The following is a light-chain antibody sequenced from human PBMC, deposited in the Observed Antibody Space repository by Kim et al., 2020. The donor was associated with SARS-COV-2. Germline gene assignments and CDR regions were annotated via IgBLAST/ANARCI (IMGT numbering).Light chain of an antibody. CDR2: SNN. Sequence: QSVLTQPPSASGTPGQRVTISCSGSRSNIGSNAVNWYQQLPGTAPKLLIYSNNQRPSGVPDRFSGSRSGTSASLAISGLQSEDEADYYCAAWDDSLNVLFGTGTKVTVL. J-gene: IGLJ1*01. V-gene: IGLV1-44*01. CDR3: AAWDDSLNVL. CDR1: RSNIGSNA.